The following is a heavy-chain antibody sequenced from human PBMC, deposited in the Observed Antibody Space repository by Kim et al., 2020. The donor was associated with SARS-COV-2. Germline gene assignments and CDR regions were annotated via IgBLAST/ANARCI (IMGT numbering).Heavy chain of an antibody. CDR3: ARGRGGSYYVDY. J-gene: IGHJ4*02. V-gene: IGHV4-34*01. D-gene: IGHD1-26*01. Sequence: NYNPSLKSRVTISVDTSKNQFSLKLSSVTAADTAVYYCARGRGGSYYVDYWGQGTLVTVSS.